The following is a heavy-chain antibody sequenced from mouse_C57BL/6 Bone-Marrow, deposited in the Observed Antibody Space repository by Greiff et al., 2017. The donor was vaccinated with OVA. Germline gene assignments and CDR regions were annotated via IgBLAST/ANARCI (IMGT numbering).Heavy chain of an antibody. CDR2: INPNYGTT. J-gene: IGHJ3*01. D-gene: IGHD2-4*01. CDR3: ASYDYAWFAY. Sequence: EVQLQQSGPELVKPGASVKLSCKASGYSFTDYNMNWVKQSHGKSLEWIGVINPNYGTTSYNQKFKGKATLTVDQSSSTAYMQLNSLTSEDAAVYYCASYDYAWFAYWGQGTLVTVSA. CDR1: GYSFTDYN. V-gene: IGHV1-39*01.